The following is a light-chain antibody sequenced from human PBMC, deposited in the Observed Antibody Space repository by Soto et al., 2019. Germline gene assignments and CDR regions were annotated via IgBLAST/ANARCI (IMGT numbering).Light chain of an antibody. CDR3: QQYNSYSPT. Sequence: DIQMTQSPSTLSASVGDRATITCRASQSISTWLAWYQQEPGKAPKLLIHKASSLQSGVPSRFSGSGSGTDFTLTISSLHPDDFATYYCQQYNSYSPTFGQGTKVDI. J-gene: IGKJ1*01. V-gene: IGKV1-5*03. CDR1: QSISTW. CDR2: KAS.